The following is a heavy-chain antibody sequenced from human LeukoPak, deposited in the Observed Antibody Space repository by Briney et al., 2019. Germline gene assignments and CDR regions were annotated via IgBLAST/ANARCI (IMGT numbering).Heavy chain of an antibody. CDR2: ISSSSSNI. CDR1: GFTFSSYS. J-gene: IGHJ4*02. CDR3: AKAGHYGSGSYYSDY. V-gene: IGHV3-21*04. Sequence: GGSLRLSCTASGFTFSSYSMNWVRQAPGKGLEWVSYISSSSSNIFYADSFKGRFTISRDNAQNSLYLQMNSLRAEDTAVYYCAKAGHYGSGSYYSDYWGRGTLVTVSP. D-gene: IGHD3-10*01.